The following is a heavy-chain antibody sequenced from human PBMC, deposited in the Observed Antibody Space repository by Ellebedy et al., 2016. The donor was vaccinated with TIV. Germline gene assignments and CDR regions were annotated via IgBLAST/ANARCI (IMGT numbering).Heavy chain of an antibody. CDR1: GGSISGFY. Sequence: MPGGSLRLSCTVSGGSISGFYWRWIRQPPGKGLEWIGYIHYTGSTNYNPSPKSRVTISVDTSKNQFSLKLSSVTAADTAVYYCASGRWLPLPGSWGQGTLVTVSS. D-gene: IGHD5-24*01. J-gene: IGHJ5*02. CDR2: IHYTGST. V-gene: IGHV4-59*01. CDR3: ASGRWLPLPGS.